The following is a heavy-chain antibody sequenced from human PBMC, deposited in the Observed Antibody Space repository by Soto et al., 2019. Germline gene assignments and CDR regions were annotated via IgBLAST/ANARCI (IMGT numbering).Heavy chain of an antibody. J-gene: IGHJ6*02. D-gene: IGHD3-3*01. CDR2: IWYDGSNK. Sequence: QVQLVESGGGVVQPGRSLRLSCAASGFTFSSYGIHWVRQAPGKGLEWVAVIWYDGSNKYYADSVKGRFSIPRDNSKNTVHLQMNSLTAEDTAEYHCARDWNGMDVWGQGTTVTVSS. V-gene: IGHV3-33*01. CDR1: GFTFSSYG. CDR3: ARDWNGMDV.